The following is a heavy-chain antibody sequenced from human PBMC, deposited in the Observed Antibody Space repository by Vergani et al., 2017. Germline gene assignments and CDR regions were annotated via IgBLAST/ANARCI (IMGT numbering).Heavy chain of an antibody. CDR2: INHSGST. CDR1: GGSFSGYY. V-gene: IGHV4-34*01. D-gene: IGHD6-6*01. Sequence: QVQLQQWGAGLLKPSETLSLTCAVYGGSFSGYYWSWIRQPPGKGLEWIGEINHSGSTNYNPSLKSRVTISVDTSKNQFSLKLSSVTAADTAVYYCARGPLAALHKPTNYYYYMDVWGKGTTVTVSS. J-gene: IGHJ6*03. CDR3: ARGPLAALHKPTNYYYYMDV.